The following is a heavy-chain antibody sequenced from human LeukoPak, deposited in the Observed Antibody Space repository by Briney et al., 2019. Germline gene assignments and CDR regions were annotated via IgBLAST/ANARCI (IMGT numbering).Heavy chain of an antibody. CDR3: ARGGVVVTDTLNDY. Sequence: GGSLRLSCAASGFTFSSYSMNWVRQAPGKGLEWVSSISSSSSYIHYADSVKGRFTISRDNAKNSLYLQMNSLRAEDTAVYYCARGGVVVTDTLNDYWGQGTLVTVSS. V-gene: IGHV3-21*01. D-gene: IGHD2-21*02. CDR2: ISSSSSYI. J-gene: IGHJ4*02. CDR1: GFTFSSYS.